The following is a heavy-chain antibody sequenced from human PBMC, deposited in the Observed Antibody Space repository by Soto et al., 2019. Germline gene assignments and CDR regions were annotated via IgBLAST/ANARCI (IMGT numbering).Heavy chain of an antibody. CDR2: ISYDGSNK. CDR3: AKDRVAVADISYYYYYGMDV. D-gene: IGHD6-19*01. J-gene: IGHJ6*02. CDR1: GFTFSSYG. V-gene: IGHV3-30*18. Sequence: QVQLVESGGGVVQPGRSLRLSCAASGFTFSSYGMHWVRQAPGKGLEWVAVISYDGSNKYYADSVKGRFTISRDNSKNTLYLQMNSLRAEDTAVYYCAKDRVAVADISYYYYYGMDVWGQGTTVTVSS.